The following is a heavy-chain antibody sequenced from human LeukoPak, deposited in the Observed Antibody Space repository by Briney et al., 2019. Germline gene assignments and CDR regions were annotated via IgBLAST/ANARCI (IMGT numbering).Heavy chain of an antibody. V-gene: IGHV3-74*01. CDR2: INSDGSST. CDR1: GFTFSSYW. CDR3: ARGKIVEWELPFDY. J-gene: IGHJ4*02. Sequence: QSGGSLRLSCAASGFTFSSYWMHWVRQAPGKGLVRVSRINSDGSSTSYADSVKGRFTISRDNAKNTLYLQMNSLRAEDTAVYYCARGKIVEWELPFDYWGQGTLVTVSS. D-gene: IGHD1-26*01.